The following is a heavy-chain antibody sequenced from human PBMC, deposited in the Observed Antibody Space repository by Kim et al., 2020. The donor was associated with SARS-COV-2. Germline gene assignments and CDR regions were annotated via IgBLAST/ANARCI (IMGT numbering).Heavy chain of an antibody. J-gene: IGHJ4*02. Sequence: AHKFQGRVTITADQSTSTAYMELSSLRSEDTAVYYCARDRGSSSLAADYWGQGTLVTVSS. V-gene: IGHV1-69*01. D-gene: IGHD2-2*01. CDR3: ARDRGSSSLAADY.